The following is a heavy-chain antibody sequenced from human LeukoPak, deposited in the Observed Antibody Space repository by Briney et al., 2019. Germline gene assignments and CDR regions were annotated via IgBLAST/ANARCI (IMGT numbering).Heavy chain of an antibody. CDR1: GGSISDYY. Sequence: SETLSLTCTVSGGSISDYYWTWIRQPPGKGLEWIGYIYNSGSTYYNPSLRSRVAISIDTSKNRFSLRLDSVTAADTAVYFCATTARHCSEYWGQGTLVTVSS. D-gene: IGHD6-6*01. CDR2: IYNSGST. V-gene: IGHV4-30-4*08. CDR3: ATTARHCSEY. J-gene: IGHJ4*02.